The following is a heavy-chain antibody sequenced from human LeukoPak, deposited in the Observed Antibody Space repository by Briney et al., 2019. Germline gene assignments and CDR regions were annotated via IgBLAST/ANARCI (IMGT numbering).Heavy chain of an antibody. V-gene: IGHV3-23*01. Sequence: GGSLRLSCAASGFTFNSFALTWVRQAPGKGLEWVSAISGSGDTTSYADSVKGRFTISRENSKNTLYLQMNSLRAEDTAVYYCARALNGFDIWGPGTLVTVSS. CDR1: GFTFNSFA. J-gene: IGHJ3*02. CDR3: ARALNGFDI. CDR2: ISGSGDTT.